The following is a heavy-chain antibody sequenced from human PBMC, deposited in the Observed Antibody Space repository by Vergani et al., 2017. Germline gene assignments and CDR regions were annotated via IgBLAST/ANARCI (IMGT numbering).Heavy chain of an antibody. CDR2: IYHSGST. Sequence: QVQLQESGPGLVKPSETLSLTCAVSGYSISSGYYWGWIRQPPGKGLEWIGSIYHSGSTYYNPSLKRRVTISVDTSKNQFSLKLSSVTAADTAVYYCARQSSIAAAGTSFDPWGQGTLVTVSS. J-gene: IGHJ5*02. V-gene: IGHV4-38-2*01. CDR3: ARQSSIAAAGTSFDP. CDR1: GYSISSGYY. D-gene: IGHD6-13*01.